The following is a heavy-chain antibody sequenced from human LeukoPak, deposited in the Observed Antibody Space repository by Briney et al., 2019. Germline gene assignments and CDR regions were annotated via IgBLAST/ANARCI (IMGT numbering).Heavy chain of an antibody. D-gene: IGHD2-2*01. J-gene: IGHJ2*01. Sequence: PGGSLRLSCAAAGFTFSSYAMSWVRQAPGKGLEWLGFIRSKTYGGTTEYAASVKGRFTISRDDSKTIAYLQMNSLQSGDTAIYYCTRGRKVVTVFVVPAPWFFDLWGRGTLVIVSS. CDR2: IRSKTYGGTT. CDR3: TRGRKVVTVFVVPAPWFFDL. CDR1: GFTFSSYA. V-gene: IGHV3-49*04.